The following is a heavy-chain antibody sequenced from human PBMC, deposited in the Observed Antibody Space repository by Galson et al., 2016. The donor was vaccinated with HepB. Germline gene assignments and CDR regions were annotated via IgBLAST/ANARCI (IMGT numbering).Heavy chain of an antibody. CDR3: TRAFGGGYTYVYPF. J-gene: IGHJ4*02. D-gene: IGHD5-18*01. V-gene: IGHV1-69*13. Sequence: SVKVSCKAFGGTFSNYAISWVRQAPGPGLEWMGGIIPIFGTANYVQKFQGRVTITADESTSTAYMELSSLRSEDTAVYYCTRAFGGGYTYVYPFWGQGTLVTVSS. CDR1: GGTFSNYA. CDR2: IIPIFGTA.